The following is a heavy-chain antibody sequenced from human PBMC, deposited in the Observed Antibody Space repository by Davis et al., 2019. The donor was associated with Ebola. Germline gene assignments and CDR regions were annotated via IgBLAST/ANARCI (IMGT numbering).Heavy chain of an antibody. D-gene: IGHD4-17*01. V-gene: IGHV3-74*03. CDR3: AKGRRTTVTTYGARDNWFDP. J-gene: IGHJ5*02. CDR2: INRDGSTT. CDR1: GFTFSSYW. Sequence: GESLKISCAASGFTFSSYWMSWVRQAPGKGLVWVSCINRDGSTTTYADSVKGRFTISRDNAKNTLYLQMNSLRAEDTAVYYCAKGRRTTVTTYGARDNWFDPWGQGTLVTVSS.